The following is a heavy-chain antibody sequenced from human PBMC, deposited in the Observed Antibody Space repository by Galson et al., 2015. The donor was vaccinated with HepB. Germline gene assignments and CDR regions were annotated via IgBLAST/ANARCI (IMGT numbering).Heavy chain of an antibody. D-gene: IGHD2-21*01. CDR2: ISSSSTYT. CDR3: ARDPRTNCGSDCNRDY. V-gene: IGHV3-21*01. CDR1: GFSFRTNS. J-gene: IGHJ4*02. Sequence: SLRLSCAASGFSFRTNSMNWVRQAPGKGLEWVSSISSSSTYTYYADSVKGRFTISRDNAKNSLYLQMNSLRAEDTAVYYCARDPRTNCGSDCNRDYWGQGTLVTVSS.